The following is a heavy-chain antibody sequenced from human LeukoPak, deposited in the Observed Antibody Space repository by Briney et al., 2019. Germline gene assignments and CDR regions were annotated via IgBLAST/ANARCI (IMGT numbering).Heavy chain of an antibody. V-gene: IGHV1-2*06. CDR1: GYTFTGYY. CDR2: INPNSGGT. D-gene: IGHD2-8*01. CDR3: ARGASYCTNGVCYKNYYYMDV. J-gene: IGHJ6*03. Sequence: GASAKVSCKASGYTFTGYYMHWVRQAPGQGLEWMGRINPNSGGTNYAQKFQGRVTMTRDTSISTAYMELSRLRSDDTAVYYCARGASYCTNGVCYKNYYYMDVWGKGTTVTVSS.